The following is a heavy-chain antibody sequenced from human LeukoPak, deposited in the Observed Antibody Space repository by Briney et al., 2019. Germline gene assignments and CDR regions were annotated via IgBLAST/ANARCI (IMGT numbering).Heavy chain of an antibody. Sequence: SETQSLTCAVSGGSISSGGYSWSWIRQPPGKGLEWIGYIYHSGSTYYNPSLKSRVTMSVDRSKNQFSLKLSSVTAADTAVYYCARGPYDFWSNHWYFDLWGRGTLVTISS. J-gene: IGHJ2*01. CDR3: ARGPYDFWSNHWYFDL. CDR1: GGSISSGGYS. D-gene: IGHD3-3*01. CDR2: IYHSGST. V-gene: IGHV4-30-2*01.